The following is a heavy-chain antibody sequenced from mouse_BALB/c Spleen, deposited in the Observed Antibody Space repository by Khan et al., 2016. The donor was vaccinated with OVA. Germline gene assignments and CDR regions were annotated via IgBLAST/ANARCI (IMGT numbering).Heavy chain of an antibody. CDR2: VSSGGDNT. CDR3: TRRPGFFDV. V-gene: IGHV5-12-1*01. CDR1: GFAFSSFD. J-gene: IGHJ1*01. Sequence: EVELVESGGGLVKPGGSLKLSCTASGFAFSSFDISWVRQTPEKRLEWVAYVSSGGDNTYSPDTMKGRFTISRDNAKNTLYLQMSSLMSEDTAIYYCTRRPGFFDVWGAGTTVTVSS.